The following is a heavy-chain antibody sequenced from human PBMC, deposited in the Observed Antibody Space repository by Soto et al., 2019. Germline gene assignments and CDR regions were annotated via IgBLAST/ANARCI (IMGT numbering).Heavy chain of an antibody. CDR2: ISAYNGNT. J-gene: IGHJ5*02. CDR1: GYTFTSYG. D-gene: IGHD3-10*01. CDR3: ARVMVRDLMPRGSKERNWFDP. V-gene: IGHV1-18*01. Sequence: QVQLVQSGAEVKKPGASVKVSCKASGYTFTSYGISWVRQAPGQGLEWMGWISAYNGNTNYAQKLQGRVTMTTDTATSTAYMEMRSLRSDDTVVYYCARVMVRDLMPRGSKERNWFDPWGQGTLVTVSS.